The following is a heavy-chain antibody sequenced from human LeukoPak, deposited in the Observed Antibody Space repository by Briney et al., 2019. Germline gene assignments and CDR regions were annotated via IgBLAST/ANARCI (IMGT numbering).Heavy chain of an antibody. V-gene: IGHV3-23*01. CDR1: GCSISSGDYY. J-gene: IGHJ3*02. CDR2: ISGSGGST. Sequence: ETLSLTCTVSGCSISSGDYYWSWVRQAPGKGLEWVSAISGSGGSTYYADSVKGRFTISRDNSKNTLYLQMNSLRAEDTAVYYCAKGPFDWELPSAFDIWGQGTMVTVSS. CDR3: AKGPFDWELPSAFDI. D-gene: IGHD1-26*01.